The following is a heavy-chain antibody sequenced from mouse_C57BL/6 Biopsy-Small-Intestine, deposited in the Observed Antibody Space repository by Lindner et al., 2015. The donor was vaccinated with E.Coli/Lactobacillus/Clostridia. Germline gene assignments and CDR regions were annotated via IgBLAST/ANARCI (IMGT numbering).Heavy chain of an antibody. Sequence: SVKVSCKASGYTFISYGISWVRQAPGQGLEWMGWISAYNDNTNYAQKLQGRVTMTTDTSTSTAYMELRSLRSDDTAVYYCARDGYGSGSYFGYYGMDVWGQGTTVTVSS. CDR3: ARDGYGSGSYFGYYGMDV. V-gene: IGHV1-14*01. CDR1: GYTFISYG. D-gene: IGHD1-1*01. CDR2: ISAYNDNT. J-gene: IGHJ1*01.